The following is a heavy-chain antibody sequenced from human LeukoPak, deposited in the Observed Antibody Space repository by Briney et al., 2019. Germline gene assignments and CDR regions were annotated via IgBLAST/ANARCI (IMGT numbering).Heavy chain of an antibody. D-gene: IGHD3/OR15-3a*01. Sequence: GGSLRLSCAASGFTFSSYAMSWVRQAPGKGLEWVSAISGSGGSTYYADSVKGRFTISRDNSKNTLYLQMNSLRAEDTAVYYCTTGTVGQYFDSWSGQYERNYYYAMDVWGQGTTVTVSS. CDR2: ISGSGGST. CDR3: TTGTVGQYFDSWSGQYERNYYYAMDV. J-gene: IGHJ6*02. V-gene: IGHV3-23*01. CDR1: GFTFSSYA.